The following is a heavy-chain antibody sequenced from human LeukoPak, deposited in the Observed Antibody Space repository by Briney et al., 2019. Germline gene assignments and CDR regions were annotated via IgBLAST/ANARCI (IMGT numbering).Heavy chain of an antibody. V-gene: IGHV1-69*13. Sequence: SVKVSCKASGGTFSSYAISWVRQAPGQGLEWMGGIIPIFGTANYAQKFQGRVTITADESTSTAYMELSSLRSEDTAVYYCARGRGYCSSTSCYTGTSYYYYMDVWGKGTTVTVSS. CDR1: GGTFSSYA. CDR3: ARGRGYCSSTSCYTGTSYYYYMDV. CDR2: IIPIFGTA. J-gene: IGHJ6*03. D-gene: IGHD2-2*02.